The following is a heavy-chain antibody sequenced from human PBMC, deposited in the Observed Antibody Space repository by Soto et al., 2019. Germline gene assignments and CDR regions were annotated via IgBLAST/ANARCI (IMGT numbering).Heavy chain of an antibody. J-gene: IGHJ6*03. V-gene: IGHV4-59*08. CDR3: ALSSSYYYYYYMDV. CDR2: IYYSGST. D-gene: IGHD6-6*01. CDR1: GGSIISYY. Sequence: PSETLSLTCTVSGGSIISYYWSWILQPPGKGLEWIGYIYYSGSTNYNPSLKSRVTISVDTSKNQFSLKLSSVTAADTAVYYCALSSSYYYYYYMDVWGKGTTVTVSS.